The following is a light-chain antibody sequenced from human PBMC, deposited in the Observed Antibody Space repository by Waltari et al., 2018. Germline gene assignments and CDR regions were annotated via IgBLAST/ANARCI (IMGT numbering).Light chain of an antibody. J-gene: IGLJ2*01. CDR2: DDD. V-gene: IGLV3-21*02. CDR1: TLGSNS. Sequence: SYVLTQPPSVSVAPGQTARIPCEGDTLGSNSIPWYQQRPGQAPLLVIYDDDDRPSGIPERFTGGNSGNTATLAISRVEVGDEADYYCQVSDSKNDHVVFGGGTRLTVL. CDR3: QVSDSKNDHVV.